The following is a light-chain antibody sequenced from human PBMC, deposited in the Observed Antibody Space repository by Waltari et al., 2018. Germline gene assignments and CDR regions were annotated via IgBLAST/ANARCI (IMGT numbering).Light chain of an antibody. V-gene: IGLV1-44*01. CDR2: SDH. Sequence: QSVLTQPPSASGTPGQSVTMSCSGSSSNIGKNSGNWYQQVPGTAPKLLIYSDHQRPSGVPARFFGSKSDTSASLAISGLQSDDEADYYCATWDDSLKGWVFGGGTKLTVL. CDR3: ATWDDSLKGWV. CDR1: SSNIGKNS. J-gene: IGLJ3*02.